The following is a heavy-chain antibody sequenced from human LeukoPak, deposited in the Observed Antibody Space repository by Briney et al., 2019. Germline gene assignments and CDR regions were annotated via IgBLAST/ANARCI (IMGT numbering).Heavy chain of an antibody. CDR3: ARDRDSSGYYDY. V-gene: IGHV3-20*04. J-gene: IGHJ4*02. CDR1: GFTFEDYG. CDR2: INWNGGST. Sequence: GGSLRLSCAASGFTFEDYGMSWVRQAPGKGLEWVSGINWNGGSTGYADSVKGRFTISRDNAQNSLYLQMNSLRAEDTALYYCARDRDSSGYYDYWGQGTLVTVSS. D-gene: IGHD3-22*01.